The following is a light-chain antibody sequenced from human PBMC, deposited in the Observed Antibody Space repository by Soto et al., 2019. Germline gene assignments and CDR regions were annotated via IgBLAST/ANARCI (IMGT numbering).Light chain of an antibody. J-gene: IGKJ4*01. CDR3: QQRGDWPPT. CDR1: QSLSRH. Sequence: EIVLTQSPATLSLSPRERATLSCRASQSLSRHLAWYQQIPGQAPRLLIYNTSNRATGIPARFSGSGSGTDFTLTISSLEPEDFAVYYCQQRGDWPPTFGGGTKVEIK. CDR2: NTS. V-gene: IGKV3-11*01.